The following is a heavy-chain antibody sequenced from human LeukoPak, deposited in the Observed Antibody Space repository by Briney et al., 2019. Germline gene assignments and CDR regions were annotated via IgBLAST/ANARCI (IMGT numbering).Heavy chain of an antibody. Sequence: PGRSLRLSCATSGLTFSSYGMHWVRQAPGKGLEWVAVIWYDGSIKYYADSVKGRFTISRDNSKNTLYLQMNSLRAEDTAVYYCARDPVPLVRGVRRVFDIWGQGTMVTVSS. CDR1: GLTFSSYG. V-gene: IGHV3-33*01. D-gene: IGHD3-10*01. CDR3: ARDPVPLVRGVRRVFDI. J-gene: IGHJ3*02. CDR2: IWYDGSIK.